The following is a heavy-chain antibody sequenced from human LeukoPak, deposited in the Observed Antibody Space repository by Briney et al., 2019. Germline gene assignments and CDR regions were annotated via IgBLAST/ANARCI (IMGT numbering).Heavy chain of an antibody. D-gene: IGHD5-18*01. CDR3: AKAYHGYVTLDY. V-gene: IGHV3-9*01. J-gene: IGHJ4*02. CDR2: ISWNSGSI. CDR1: GFTFDDYA. Sequence: PGGSLRLSCAASGFTFDDYAMHWVRQAPGKGLEWVSGISWNSGSIGYADSVKGRFTISRDNAKNSLYLQMNSLRAEDTALYYCAKAYHGYVTLDYWGQGTLVTVSS.